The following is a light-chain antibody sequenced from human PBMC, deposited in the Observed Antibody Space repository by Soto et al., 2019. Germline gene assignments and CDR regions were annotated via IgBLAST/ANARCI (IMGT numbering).Light chain of an antibody. CDR2: WAS. Sequence: DIVMTQSPDSLAASLGERATINCKSSQSVLYNSNNKNYLTWYQQKPGQPPKLLISWASTRESGVPDRFSGSGSGTDFTLTISSLRAEDVAVYYCQQYYSTPYTFGQGTKLEIK. V-gene: IGKV4-1*01. J-gene: IGKJ2*01. CDR1: QSVLYNSNNKNY. CDR3: QQYYSTPYT.